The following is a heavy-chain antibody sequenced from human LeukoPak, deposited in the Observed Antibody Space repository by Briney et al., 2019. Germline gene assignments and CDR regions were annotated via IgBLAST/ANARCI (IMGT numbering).Heavy chain of an antibody. CDR2: IRSKANSYAT. CDR1: GFTFSGSA. CDR3: TRNNCSSTSCYDY. D-gene: IGHD2-2*01. J-gene: IGHJ4*02. V-gene: IGHV3-73*01. Sequence: GGSLRLSCAASGFTFSGSAMHWVRQASGKGLEWVGRIRSKANSYATAYAASGKGRFTISRDDSKNTAYLQMNSLKTEDTAVYYCTRNNCSSTSCYDYWGQGTLVTVS.